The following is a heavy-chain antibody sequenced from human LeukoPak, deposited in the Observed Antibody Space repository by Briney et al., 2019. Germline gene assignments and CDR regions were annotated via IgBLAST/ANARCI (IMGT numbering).Heavy chain of an antibody. CDR1: GGTFSSYA. J-gene: IGHJ4*02. Sequence: GSSVKVSCKASGGTFSSYAISWVRQAPGQGLEWMGGIIPIFGTANYAQKFQGRVTITTDESTSTAYMELSSLRSEDTAVYYCARGAQLRYLDWLLFGWGQGTLVTVSS. CDR2: IIPIFGTA. CDR3: ARGAQLRYLDWLLFG. D-gene: IGHD3-9*01. V-gene: IGHV1-69*05.